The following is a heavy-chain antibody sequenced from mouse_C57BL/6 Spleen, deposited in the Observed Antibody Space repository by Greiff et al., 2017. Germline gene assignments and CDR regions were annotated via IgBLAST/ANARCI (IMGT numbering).Heavy chain of an antibody. CDR2: IRNKANGYTT. CDR1: GFTFTDYY. D-gene: IGHD6-1*01. Sequence: EVKLMESGGGLVQPGGSLSLSCAASGFTFTDYYMSWVRQPPGKALEWLGFIRNKANGYTTEYSASVKGRFTISRDNSQSILYLQMNALRAEDSATYYCARSTPRGYFDVWGTGTTVTVSS. J-gene: IGHJ1*03. CDR3: ARSTPRGYFDV. V-gene: IGHV7-3*01.